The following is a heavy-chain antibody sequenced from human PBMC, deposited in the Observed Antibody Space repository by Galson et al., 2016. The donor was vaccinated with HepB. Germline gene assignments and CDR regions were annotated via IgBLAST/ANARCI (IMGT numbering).Heavy chain of an antibody. CDR1: VGSINSRYW. V-gene: IGHV4-4*02. CDR3: ARQPYIYDSRGSFYSPFGF. D-gene: IGHD5-18*01. Sequence: SETLSLTCAVSVGSINSRYWWAWFRQPPGKGLEWIGEIYHSGSTNYNPSLWSRITMSVDSSQNQFSLRLRSLTAADTAIYYCARQPYIYDSRGSFYSPFGFWGQGSLVSVSA. J-gene: IGHJ4*02. CDR2: IYHSGST.